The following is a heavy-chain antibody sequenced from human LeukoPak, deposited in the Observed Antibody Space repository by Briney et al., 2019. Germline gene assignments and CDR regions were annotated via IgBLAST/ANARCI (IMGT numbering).Heavy chain of an antibody. CDR1: GFTFSDYY. Sequence: GGSLRLSCTASGFTFSDYYMSWIRQAPGKGLEWVSYISSSGSTIYYADSVKGRFTISRDNAKNSLYLQMNSLRAEDTAVYYCAKDGRVWGTRYYMDVWGKGTTVTISS. CDR2: ISSSGSTI. J-gene: IGHJ6*03. V-gene: IGHV3-11*04. D-gene: IGHD3-16*01. CDR3: AKDGRVWGTRYYMDV.